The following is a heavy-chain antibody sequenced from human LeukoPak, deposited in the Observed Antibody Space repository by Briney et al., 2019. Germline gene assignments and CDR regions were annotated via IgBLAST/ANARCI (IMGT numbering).Heavy chain of an antibody. CDR3: ARDTGYWYFDL. V-gene: IGHV1-18*01. Sequence: ASVNVSCKSSGYAFTSYGISWLRQAPGQGLEWMGWISAYNGNTNYAQKLQGRVTMTTDTSTSTAYMELRSLRSDDTAVYYCARDTGYWYFDLWGRGTLVTVSS. D-gene: IGHD4-17*01. CDR1: GYAFTSYG. CDR2: ISAYNGNT. J-gene: IGHJ2*01.